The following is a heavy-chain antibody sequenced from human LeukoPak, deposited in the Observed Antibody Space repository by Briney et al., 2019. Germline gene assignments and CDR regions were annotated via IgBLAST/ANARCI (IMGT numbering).Heavy chain of an antibody. CDR3: AREEMATRSNWFDP. CDR2: INPNSGGT. V-gene: IGHV1-2*02. D-gene: IGHD5-24*01. J-gene: IGHJ5*02. Sequence: GASVKVSCKASGYTFTGYYMHWVRQAPGQGLEWMGWINPNSGGTNYAQKFQGRVTMTRDTSISTAYMELSRLRSDDTAVYYCAREEMATRSNWFDPWGQGTLVTVSS. CDR1: GYTFTGYY.